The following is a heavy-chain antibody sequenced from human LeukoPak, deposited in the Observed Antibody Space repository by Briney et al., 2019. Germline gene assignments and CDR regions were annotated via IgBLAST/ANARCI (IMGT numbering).Heavy chain of an antibody. V-gene: IGHV3-7*04. CDR3: ARVVTWFDP. J-gene: IGHJ5*02. CDR1: GFTLCSSW. Sequence: GGALRVSCVAPGFTLCSSWMTWVRPELGKGLEWVAHIKGDGSMESYVDSVKGRFTISRDNARNSVYLQMNSLRGEDTAVYYCARVVTWFDPWGQGSLVIVSS. CDR2: IKGDGSME.